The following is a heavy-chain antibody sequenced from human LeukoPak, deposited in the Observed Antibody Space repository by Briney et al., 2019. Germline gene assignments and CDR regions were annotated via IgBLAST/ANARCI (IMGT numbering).Heavy chain of an antibody. D-gene: IGHD3-10*01. V-gene: IGHV4-59*08. Sequence: SETLSLTCTVSGGSISSYYWSWIRQPAGKGLEWIGYIYYSGSTNYNPSLKSRVTISVDTSKNQFSLKLSSVTAADTAVYYCARASIRGRVGAFDIWGQGTMVTVSS. CDR2: IYYSGST. J-gene: IGHJ3*02. CDR1: GGSISSYY. CDR3: ARASIRGRVGAFDI.